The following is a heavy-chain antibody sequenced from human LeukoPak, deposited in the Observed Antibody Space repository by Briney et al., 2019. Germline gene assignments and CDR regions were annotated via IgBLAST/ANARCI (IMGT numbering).Heavy chain of an antibody. CDR2: IYFSGNT. CDR1: GDSISSSNTY. V-gene: IGHV4-39*01. Sequence: PSETLSLTCTVPGDSISSSNTYWGWIRQPPGKGLEWIGSIYFSGNTYCNPSLKSRVTISLDTSRNQLSLTLTSVGATDTAVYYCARHPHYYYDSSARWGEGTLVTVSS. CDR3: ARHPHYYYDSSAR. D-gene: IGHD3-22*01. J-gene: IGHJ4*02.